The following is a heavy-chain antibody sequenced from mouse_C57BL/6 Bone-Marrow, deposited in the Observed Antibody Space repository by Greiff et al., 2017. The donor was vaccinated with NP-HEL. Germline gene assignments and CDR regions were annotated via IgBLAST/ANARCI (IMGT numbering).Heavy chain of an antibody. CDR2: ILPSIGRT. V-gene: IGHV15-2*01. Sequence: VQLQESGSELRSPGSSVKLSCKDFDSEVFPIAYMSWVRQKPGHGFEWIGGILPSIGRTIYGEKFEDKATLDADTLSNTAYLELNSLTSEDSAIYYCARPGSSSLYYFDYWGQGTTLTVSS. D-gene: IGHD1-1*01. CDR3: ARPGSSSLYYFDY. CDR1: DSEVFPIAY. J-gene: IGHJ2*01.